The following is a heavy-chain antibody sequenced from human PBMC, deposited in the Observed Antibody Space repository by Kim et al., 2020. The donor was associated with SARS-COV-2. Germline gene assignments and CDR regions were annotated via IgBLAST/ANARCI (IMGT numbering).Heavy chain of an antibody. CDR3: ARFPIRSTSTMSFYMDV. CDR1: GFRFNNFG. CDR2: IRNDRSHQ. V-gene: IGHV3-33*01. D-gene: IGHD3-10*02. Sequence: GGSLRLSCATSGFRFNNFGMHWVRQAPGKGLEWVASIRNDRSHQYYADSVKGRFTISRDNAMNTQCLQMNSLIADDTAVYFCARFPIRSTSTMSFYMDVGRRGPTVSVS. J-gene: IGHJ6*03.